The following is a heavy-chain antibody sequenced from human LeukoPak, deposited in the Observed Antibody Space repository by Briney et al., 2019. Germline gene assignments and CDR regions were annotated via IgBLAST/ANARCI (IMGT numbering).Heavy chain of an antibody. CDR2: INSDGSST. Sequence: PGGSLRLSCEASGFTFSSYWMHWVRQAPGKGLVWVSRINSDGSSTSYADSVKRRLTISRYNAKITRYLEMNSLRAEDTAVYYCAREIGYCSSTSCYETFDYWGQGTLVSVSS. D-gene: IGHD2-2*03. J-gene: IGHJ4*02. CDR1: GFTFSSYW. V-gene: IGHV3-74*01. CDR3: AREIGYCSSTSCYETFDY.